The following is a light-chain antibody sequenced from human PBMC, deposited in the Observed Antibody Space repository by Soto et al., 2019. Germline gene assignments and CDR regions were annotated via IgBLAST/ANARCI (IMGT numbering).Light chain of an antibody. V-gene: IGKV3-15*01. CDR2: DAS. J-gene: IGKJ1*01. CDR1: QTVVTH. CDR3: QQYNKWPRT. Sequence: EVVMTQSPVTLSLSPGDRATVSCRASQTVVTHLAWFQQKPGQPPRLLIYDASATATGIPARFSGSGSGTEFTLTISSFQSEDFAVYYCQQYNKWPRTFGKGTKVE.